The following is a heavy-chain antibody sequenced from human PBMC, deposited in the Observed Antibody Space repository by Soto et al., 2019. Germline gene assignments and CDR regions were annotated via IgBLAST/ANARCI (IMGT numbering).Heavy chain of an antibody. CDR3: ARGWSSSGWYTDNWLDP. CDR2: ISYDGSNK. D-gene: IGHD6-19*01. CDR1: GFTFSSYA. V-gene: IGHV3-30-3*01. Sequence: QVQLVESGGGVVQPGRSLRLSCAASGFTFSSYAMHWVRQAPGKGLEWVAVISYDGSNKYYADSVKGRFTISRDNSKNTLYLQMNSLRAEDTAVYYCARGWSSSGWYTDNWLDPWGQGTLVTVSS. J-gene: IGHJ5*02.